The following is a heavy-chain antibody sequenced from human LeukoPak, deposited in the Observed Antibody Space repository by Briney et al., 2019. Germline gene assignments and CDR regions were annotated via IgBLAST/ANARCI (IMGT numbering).Heavy chain of an antibody. CDR3: ARVPAAAPGQGIDY. Sequence: PGGSLRLSCAASGSNFNTYTMHWVRQAPGKGLVWVSRIRPDGSATSYAESVKGRLTISRDNAKNTLYLQVNSLRAEDTAVYYCARVPAAAPGQGIDYWGQGTLVTVSS. CDR1: GSNFNTYT. D-gene: IGHD6-13*01. J-gene: IGHJ4*02. V-gene: IGHV3-74*01. CDR2: IRPDGSAT.